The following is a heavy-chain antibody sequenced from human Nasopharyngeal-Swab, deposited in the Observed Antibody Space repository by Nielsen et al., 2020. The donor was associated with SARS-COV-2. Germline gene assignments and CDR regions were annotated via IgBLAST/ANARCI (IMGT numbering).Heavy chain of an antibody. CDR2: IYYSGST. CDR3: ARGGWGNWFDP. J-gene: IGHJ5*02. D-gene: IGHD3-16*01. CDR1: GGSISSYY. Sequence: SETLSLTCTVSGGSISSYYWSWIRQPPGKGLEWSGYIYYSGSTNYNPSLKSRITISVDTTKNQFSVKLSSVTAADTAVYYWARGGWGNWFDPWGQGTLVTVSS. V-gene: IGHV4-59*01.